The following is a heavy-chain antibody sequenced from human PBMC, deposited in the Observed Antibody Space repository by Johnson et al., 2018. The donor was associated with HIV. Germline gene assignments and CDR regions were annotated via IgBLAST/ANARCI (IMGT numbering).Heavy chain of an antibody. J-gene: IGHJ3*02. CDR2: INWNGDTT. CDR3: ASELGIRLDAFDI. D-gene: IGHD7-27*01. Sequence: MLLVESGGAMVRPGGSLRLSCIGTGFIFENFGMSWVRQGPGKGLEWISGINWNGDTTSYADSVKGRFTVSRDNAKNSLYLQMNSLRAEDTAVYYCASELGIRLDAFDIWGQGTMVTVSP. CDR1: GFIFENFG. V-gene: IGHV3-20*04.